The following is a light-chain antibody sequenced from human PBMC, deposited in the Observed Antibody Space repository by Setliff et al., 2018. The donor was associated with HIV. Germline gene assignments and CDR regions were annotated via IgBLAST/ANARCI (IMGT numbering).Light chain of an antibody. Sequence: GDRVTITCRASQSISSYLNWYQQKPGKAPKLLIYAASSLQSGVPSRFSGSGSGTDFTLTISSLQPEDFATYYCQQSYSTFGQGTKVDIK. J-gene: IGKJ1*01. V-gene: IGKV1-39*01. CDR2: AAS. CDR3: QQSYST. CDR1: QSISSY.